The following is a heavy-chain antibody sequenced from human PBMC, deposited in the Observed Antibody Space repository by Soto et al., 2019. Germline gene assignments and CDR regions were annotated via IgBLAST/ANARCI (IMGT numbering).Heavy chain of an antibody. Sequence: PGESLKISCKGSGYSFTSYWIGCGLQRPGKGLEWMGRIDPSDSYTNYSPSFQGHVTISADKSISTAYLQWSSLKASDTAMYYCTRHKGTAARGGMDVWGQGTTVTSP. CDR2: IDPSDSYT. CDR3: TRHKGTAARGGMDV. CDR1: GYSFTSYW. V-gene: IGHV5-10-1*01. J-gene: IGHJ6*02. D-gene: IGHD6-13*01.